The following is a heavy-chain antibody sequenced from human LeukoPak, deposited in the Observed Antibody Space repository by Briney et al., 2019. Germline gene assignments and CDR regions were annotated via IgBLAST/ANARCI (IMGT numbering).Heavy chain of an antibody. CDR2: ISGSGATT. CDR3: AKDHIWNGIAIYGVTED. CDR1: GFTFSHYT. V-gene: IGHV3-23*01. D-gene: IGHD3-3*01. J-gene: IGHJ4*02. Sequence: PGGSLRLSCAASGFTFSHYTLGWVRQAPGKGLEWVSLISGSGATTYYADSVKGRFTISRDNSKNTLYLQMTSLGAEDTAVYYYAKDHIWNGIAIYGVTEDWGQGTLVTVSS.